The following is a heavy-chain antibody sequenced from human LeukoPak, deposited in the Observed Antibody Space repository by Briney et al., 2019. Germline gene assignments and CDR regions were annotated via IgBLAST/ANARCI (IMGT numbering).Heavy chain of an antibody. CDR1: GGSISSGGSY. D-gene: IGHD3-16*02. CDR2: IYYSGST. J-gene: IGHJ4*02. V-gene: IGHV4-31*03. CDR3: ARATGDYVWGSYRLFDY. Sequence: SETLSLTCTVSGGSISSGGSYWSWIRQHPGKGLEWIGYIYYSGSTYYNPSLKSRVTISVDTSKNQFSLKLSSVTAADTAVYYCARATGDYVWGSYRLFDYWGQGTLVTVSS.